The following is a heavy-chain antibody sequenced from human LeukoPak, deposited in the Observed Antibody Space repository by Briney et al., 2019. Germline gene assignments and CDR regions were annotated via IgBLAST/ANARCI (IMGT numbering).Heavy chain of an antibody. Sequence: GGSLRLSCAMSGVTNSMSWVRQAPGKGLEWVSSISASGGGTHYTGSVKGRFTISRDNSKKTIYLQMDTPRVDDTAKYFCAAWDPNFYYMDVWGQGTTVTVSS. CDR1: GVTNS. CDR2: ISASGGGT. CDR3: AAWDPNFYYMDV. J-gene: IGHJ6*03. V-gene: IGHV3-23*01. D-gene: IGHD1-26*01.